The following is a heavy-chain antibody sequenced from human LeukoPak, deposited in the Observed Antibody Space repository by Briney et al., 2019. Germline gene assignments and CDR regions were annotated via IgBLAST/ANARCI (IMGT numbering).Heavy chain of an antibody. CDR1: GFTFSSYW. CDR3: LQTYDAFDI. D-gene: IGHD1-1*01. V-gene: IGHV3-74*01. CDR2: INSDGSST. Sequence: PGGSLRLSCTASGFTFSSYWMHWDRQAPGKGLVWVSRINSDGSSTSYADSVKGRFTISRDNAKNTLYLQMNSLRAEDTAVYYCLQTYDAFDIWGQGTMVTVSS. J-gene: IGHJ3*02.